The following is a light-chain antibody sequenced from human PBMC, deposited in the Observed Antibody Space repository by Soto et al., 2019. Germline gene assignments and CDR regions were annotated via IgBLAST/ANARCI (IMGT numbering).Light chain of an antibody. V-gene: IGKV3-20*01. CDR2: AAS. J-gene: IGKJ1*01. Sequence: ESVLTQSPGTLSLSPGERATLSCRASQSVSSNYLAWCQQKPGQAPRLLIYAASSRATGIPDRFSGSGSGTDFTLTISRLEPEDFAVYYCQQYGNSPWTFGQGTK. CDR3: QQYGNSPWT. CDR1: QSVSSNY.